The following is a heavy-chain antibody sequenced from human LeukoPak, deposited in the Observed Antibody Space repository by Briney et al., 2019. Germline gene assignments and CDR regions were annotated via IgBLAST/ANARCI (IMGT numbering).Heavy chain of an antibody. CDR2: IKPDGSEK. V-gene: IGHV3-7*01. Sequence: PGGSLRLSCVAPGLTLSNYWMSWVRQAPGKGLEWVATIKPDGSEKYYVDSVKGRFTISRGNAKRSLYLQMDSLRAEDTAVYYCARDASAYYWGQGTLVTVSS. CDR1: GLTLSNYW. J-gene: IGHJ4*02. CDR3: ARDASAYY. D-gene: IGHD3-3*01.